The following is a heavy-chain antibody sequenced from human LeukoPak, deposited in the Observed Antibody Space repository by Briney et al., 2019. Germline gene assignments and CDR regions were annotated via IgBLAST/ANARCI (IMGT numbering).Heavy chain of an antibody. CDR1: GASISSYY. V-gene: IGHV4-59*01. CDR2: IYIRGST. Sequence: PSETLSLTCSVSGASISSYYWNWIRQPPGKGLEWIGNIYIRGSTNYNPSLKSRVTISLDTSKDQFSLKLTSVTAADTAFYYCAKDWELGSWGQGTLVTVSS. CDR3: AKDWELGS. D-gene: IGHD1-26*01. J-gene: IGHJ5*02.